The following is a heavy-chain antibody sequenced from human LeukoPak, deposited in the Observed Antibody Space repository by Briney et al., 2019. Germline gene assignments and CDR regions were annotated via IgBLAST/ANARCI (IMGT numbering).Heavy chain of an antibody. CDR1: GYTFTGYY. CDR2: INSNSGGT. J-gene: IGHJ4*02. D-gene: IGHD3-22*01. CDR3: ARKDSYYDSSGYDY. Sequence: ASVKVSCKASGYTFTGYYMHWVRQAPGQGLEWMGWINSNSGGTNYAQKFQGRVTMTRDTSISTAYMELSRLRSDDTAVYYCARKDSYYDSSGYDYWGQGTLVTVSS. V-gene: IGHV1-2*02.